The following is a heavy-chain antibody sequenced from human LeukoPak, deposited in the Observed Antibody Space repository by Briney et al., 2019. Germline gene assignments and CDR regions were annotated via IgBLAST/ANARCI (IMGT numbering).Heavy chain of an antibody. CDR2: TYYRSKWYS. V-gene: IGHV6-1*01. Sequence: SQTLSLTCAISGDSVSSNSVAWTWIRRSPSRGLEWLGRTYYRSKWYSDYAESVKSRITVNPDTSKNQFSLQLNSVTPEDTAVYYRARVKGALFDYWGQGTLVTVSS. J-gene: IGHJ4*02. D-gene: IGHD3-16*01. CDR1: GDSVSSNSVA. CDR3: ARVKGALFDY.